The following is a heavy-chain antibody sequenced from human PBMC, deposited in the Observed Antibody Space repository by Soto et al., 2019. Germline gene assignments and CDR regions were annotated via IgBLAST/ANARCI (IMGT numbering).Heavy chain of an antibody. Sequence: QVQLVQSGDAVKKPGASVKVSCKASGYTFSSFGVSWVRQAPGQGPEWMGWISGYNGKTKYAQMVQGRVTMTTDTTIKPAKRELRSTKFDDRAVYFCGREKMITAFALGSFDFWGQGPVATVSP. D-gene: IGHD3-16*01. CDR1: GYTFSSFG. J-gene: IGHJ4*02. CDR2: ISGYNGKT. CDR3: GREKMITAFALGSFDF. V-gene: IGHV1-18*04.